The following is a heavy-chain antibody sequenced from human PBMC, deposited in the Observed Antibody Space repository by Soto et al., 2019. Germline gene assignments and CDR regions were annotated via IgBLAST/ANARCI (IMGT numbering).Heavy chain of an antibody. D-gene: IGHD2-15*01. CDR3: ARGYWVEGYGAGTYFDY. CDR2: IYSGSTT. V-gene: IGHV3-66*01. J-gene: IGHJ4*02. Sequence: PGGSLRLSCAASGFTFSKYNMNWVRQAPGGGLEWVSVIYSGSTTHHADSVKGRFTISRDSSRNTLYLQMSSLRVEDTALYYCARGYWVEGYGAGTYFDYWGQGTLVTVSS. CDR1: GFTFSKYN.